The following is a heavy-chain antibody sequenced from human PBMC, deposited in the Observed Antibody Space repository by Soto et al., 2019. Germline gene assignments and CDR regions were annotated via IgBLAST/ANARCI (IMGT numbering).Heavy chain of an antibody. V-gene: IGHV1-18*01. CDR2: ISAYNGNT. D-gene: IGHD6-13*01. CDR3: ARSLWKQLDPDDAFDI. CDR1: GYTFTSYG. J-gene: IGHJ3*02. Sequence: QVQLVQAGAEVKKPGASVKVSCKASGYTFTSYGISWVRPAPGQGLEWMGWISAYNGNTNYAQKLQGIVTMTTDTSTSTAYMELRSLRSDATSVYYCARSLWKQLDPDDAFDIWGQGTMVTVSS.